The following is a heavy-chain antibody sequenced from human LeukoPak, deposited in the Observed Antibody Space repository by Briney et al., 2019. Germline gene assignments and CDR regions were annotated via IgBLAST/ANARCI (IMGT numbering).Heavy chain of an antibody. CDR2: IIPIFGTA. V-gene: IGHV1-69*13. CDR3: AREVTWSSGDDAFDI. J-gene: IGHJ3*02. CDR1: GGTFSSYA. D-gene: IGHD2-21*02. Sequence: SVKVSCKASGGTFSSYAISWVRQAPGQGLEWMGGIIPIFGTANYAQKFQGRVTITADESTSTACMELSSLRSEDMAVYYCAREVTWSSGDDAFDIWGQGTMVTVSS.